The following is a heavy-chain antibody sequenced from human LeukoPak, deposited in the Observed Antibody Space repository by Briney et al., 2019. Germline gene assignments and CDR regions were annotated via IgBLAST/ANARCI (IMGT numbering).Heavy chain of an antibody. CDR2: ISFDGSNA. D-gene: IGHD5-12*01. Sequence: GRSLRLSCAASGFTFSSYAMHWVRQAPGKGLEWVVVISFDGSNAYYADSVRGRFTISRDNSKNTLYLQMNSLRAEDTAIYYCARDGYPTPPYFGMDVWGQGTTVAVSS. V-gene: IGHV3-30*04. CDR3: ARDGYPTPPYFGMDV. CDR1: GFTFSSYA. J-gene: IGHJ6*02.